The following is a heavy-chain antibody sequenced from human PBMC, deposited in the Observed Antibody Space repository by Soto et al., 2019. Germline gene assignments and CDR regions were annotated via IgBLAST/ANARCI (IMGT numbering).Heavy chain of an antibody. J-gene: IGHJ5*01. V-gene: IGHV3-23*01. Sequence: EVQLLESGGGLVQPRGSPRLSCVASGFAFSGYVMTWVRQAPGKGLDWLSSISGSGDRTFYADSVKGRFTISRDTSKNTLYLQMNSLRAEDTAVYYCAKIGVMNSLDMWFDSWGQGTLVTVSA. CDR3: AKIGVMNSLDMWFDS. D-gene: IGHD2-21*01. CDR2: ISGSGDRT. CDR1: GFAFSGYV.